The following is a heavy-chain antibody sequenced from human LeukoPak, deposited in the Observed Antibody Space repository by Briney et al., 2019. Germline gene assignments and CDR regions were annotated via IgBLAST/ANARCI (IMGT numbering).Heavy chain of an antibody. Sequence: SETLSLTCTVSGGSISSYYWSWIRQPPGKGVEWIAYIYYSGNTNYNPSLKSRVTISVDTSKNQFSLKLSSVTAADTAVYYCARWVVVVPAAMVRDAFDIWGQGTMVTVSS. J-gene: IGHJ3*02. CDR3: ARWVVVVPAAMVRDAFDI. V-gene: IGHV4-59*08. CDR1: GGSISSYY. D-gene: IGHD2-2*01. CDR2: IYYSGNT.